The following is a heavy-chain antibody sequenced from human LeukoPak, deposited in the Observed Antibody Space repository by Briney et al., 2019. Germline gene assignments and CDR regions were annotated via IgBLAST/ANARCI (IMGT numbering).Heavy chain of an antibody. D-gene: IGHD6-13*01. CDR2: MNPNSGNT. CDR3: ARGLSSSWYSSYYYYYMDV. J-gene: IGHJ6*03. CDR1: GYTFTIYG. V-gene: IGHV1-8*03. Sequence: ASVKVSCKASGYTFTIYGISWVRQATGQGLEWMGWMNPNSGNTGYAQKFQGRVTITRNTSISTAYMELSSLRSEDTAVYYCARGLSSSWYSSYYYYYMDVWGKGTTVTVSS.